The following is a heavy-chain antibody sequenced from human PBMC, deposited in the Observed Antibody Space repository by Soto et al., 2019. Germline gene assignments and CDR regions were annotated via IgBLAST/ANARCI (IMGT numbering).Heavy chain of an antibody. CDR1: GGSISSSSYY. Sequence: QLQLQESGPGLVKPSETLSLTCTVSGGSISSSSYYWGWIRQPPGKGLEWIGSIYYSGSTYYNPSLKSRVTISVDTSKNQFSLKLSSVTAADTAVYYCARVGAAIGYYYGMDVWGQGTTVTVSS. J-gene: IGHJ6*02. CDR3: ARVGAAIGYYYGMDV. V-gene: IGHV4-39*01. D-gene: IGHD2-2*01. CDR2: IYYSGST.